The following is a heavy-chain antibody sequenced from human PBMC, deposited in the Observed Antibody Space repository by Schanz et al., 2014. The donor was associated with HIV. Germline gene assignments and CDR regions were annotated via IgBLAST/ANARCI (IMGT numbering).Heavy chain of an antibody. J-gene: IGHJ3*02. CDR2: IVVGSGNT. CDR3: AADSEWFGESPSAFDI. Sequence: QMQLVQSGPEVKKPGTSVKVSCKASGFTFTSSAVQWVRQARGQRLEWIGWIVVGSGNTNYAQKFQERVTITRDMSTSTAYMELSSLRSEDTAVYYCAADSEWFGESPSAFDIWGQGTTVTVSS. D-gene: IGHD3-10*01. V-gene: IGHV1-58*01. CDR1: GFTFTSSA.